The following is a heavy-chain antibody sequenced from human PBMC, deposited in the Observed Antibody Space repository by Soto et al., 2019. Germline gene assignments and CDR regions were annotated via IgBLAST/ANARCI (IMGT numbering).Heavy chain of an antibody. D-gene: IGHD3-10*01. J-gene: IGHJ6*02. Sequence: GGSLRLSCAASGFTFSSYAMSWVRQAPGKGLEWVSAISGSGGSTYYADSVKGRFTISRDNSENTLYLQMNSLRAGDTAVYYCAKGRVREGYYYGMDVWGQGTTVTVSS. CDR2: ISGSGGST. CDR1: GFTFSSYA. V-gene: IGHV3-23*01. CDR3: AKGRVREGYYYGMDV.